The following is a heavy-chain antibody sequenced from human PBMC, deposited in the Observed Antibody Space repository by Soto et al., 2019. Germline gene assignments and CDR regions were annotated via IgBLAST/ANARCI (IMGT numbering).Heavy chain of an antibody. D-gene: IGHD3-3*01. CDR2: IEQDGSEK. CDR1: GFTFSSNW. J-gene: IGHJ6*02. Sequence: EVQLVESGGGLVQPGGSLRLSCAASGFTFSSNWMSWVRQAPGKGLEWVANIEQDGSEKYYVDSVKGRFTISRDNAKNSPDLQMNSLRAEDTAVYYCARVTWSAGTGGYYSGMDVWGQGTTVTVSS. V-gene: IGHV3-7*05. CDR3: ARVTWSAGTGGYYSGMDV.